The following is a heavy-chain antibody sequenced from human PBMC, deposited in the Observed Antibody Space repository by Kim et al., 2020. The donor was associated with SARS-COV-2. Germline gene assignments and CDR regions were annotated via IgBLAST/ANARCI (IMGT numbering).Heavy chain of an antibody. CDR3: ARYGWQQSSHDAFDI. CDR1: GYTFTTYG. J-gene: IGHJ3*02. CDR2: ISAYNGNT. Sequence: ASVKVSCKASGYTFTTYGITWVRQAPGQGLEWMGWISAYNGNTNYAQRFQGRVTLTTDTSTTTAYMELRSLRSDDTAMYYCARYGWQQSSHDAFDIWGQGTMVTVSS. D-gene: IGHD4-17*01. V-gene: IGHV1-18*01.